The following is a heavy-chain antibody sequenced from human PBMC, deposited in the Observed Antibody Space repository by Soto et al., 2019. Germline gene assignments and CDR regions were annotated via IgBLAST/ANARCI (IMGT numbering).Heavy chain of an antibody. Sequence: EVQLLESGGGLVQPGGSLRLSCAASGFTFSSYAMSWVRQAPGKGLEWVSAISSSGGSTYYADSVRGRFTISRDNSKKTLYLRMSRLRTEDTAVYYCAHCPTLYSPTYDGFDPWGQGTLDTVST. CDR1: GFTFSSYA. J-gene: IGHJ5*02. D-gene: IGHD2-21*01. V-gene: IGHV3-23*01. CDR2: ISSSGGST. CDR3: AHCPTLYSPTYDGFDP.